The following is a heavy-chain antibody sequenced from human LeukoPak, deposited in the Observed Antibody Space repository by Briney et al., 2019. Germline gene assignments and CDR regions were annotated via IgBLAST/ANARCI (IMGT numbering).Heavy chain of an antibody. Sequence: GGSLRLSCAASGFTFSTYSMSWVRQAPGKGLEWVSAISGSGGSTYYADSVKGRFTISRDNSRNTLYLQMNSLRAGDTAVYYCAKSFRSTSLDYWGQGTLVTVSS. CDR2: ISGSGGST. D-gene: IGHD2-2*01. CDR3: AKSFRSTSLDY. CDR1: GFTFSTYS. J-gene: IGHJ4*02. V-gene: IGHV3-23*01.